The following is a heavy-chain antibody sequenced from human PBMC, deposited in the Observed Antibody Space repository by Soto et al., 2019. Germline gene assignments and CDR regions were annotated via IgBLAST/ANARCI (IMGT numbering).Heavy chain of an antibody. Sequence: GGSLRLSCAASGFTFNKYAMSWVRQAPGKGLEWVSAIRGRGGDTYYADSVKGRFTISRDNSKNTLDLQMNSLRADDTAIYYCAKSRSVEDAFDIWGQGTMVTVSS. V-gene: IGHV3-23*01. CDR1: GFTFNKYA. CDR3: AKSRSVEDAFDI. J-gene: IGHJ3*02. CDR2: IRGRGGDT.